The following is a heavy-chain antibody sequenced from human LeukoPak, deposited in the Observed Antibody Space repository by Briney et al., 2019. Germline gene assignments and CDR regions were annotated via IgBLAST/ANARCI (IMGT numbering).Heavy chain of an antibody. CDR3: ARDYGNNWFDP. V-gene: IGHV4-31*03. D-gene: IGHD4-17*01. Sequence: SQTLSLTCTVSGGSISSGDYYWSWIRQHPGTGLEWIGYIYYSGDTYYNPSLRSRVSISVDTSKNQFSLKLSSVTAADTAMFYCARDYGNNWFDPWGQGTLVTVSA. CDR2: IYYSGDT. CDR1: GGSISSGDYY. J-gene: IGHJ5*02.